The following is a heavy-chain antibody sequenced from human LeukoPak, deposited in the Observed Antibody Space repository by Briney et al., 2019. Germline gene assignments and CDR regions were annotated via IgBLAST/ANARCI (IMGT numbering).Heavy chain of an antibody. CDR2: ILPIFGTA. J-gene: IGHJ4*02. Sequence: ASVKVSCKASVGTFTTYVASWVRQAPGQGLEWMGGILPIFGTANYAPEFQGRVTITADESTSTAYMELSSLRSEDTVVYYCARSLHSSVWYLDYWGQGTLVTVSS. V-gene: IGHV1-69*13. CDR3: ARSLHSSVWYLDY. CDR1: VGTFTTYV. D-gene: IGHD6-19*01.